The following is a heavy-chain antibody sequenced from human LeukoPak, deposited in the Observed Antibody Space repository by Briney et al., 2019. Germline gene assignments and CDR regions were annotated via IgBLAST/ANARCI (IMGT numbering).Heavy chain of an antibody. CDR3: ARDAPRGYYDSSGEWLFDP. D-gene: IGHD3-22*01. CDR1: GGSISSSSHY. Sequence: SETLSLTCTVSGGSISSSSHYWGWIRQPPGKGLEWIGSIYYRGSTYYNPSLKSRVTISVDTSKNQFSLKLSSVTAADTAVYYCARDAPRGYYDSSGEWLFDPWGQGTLVTVSS. J-gene: IGHJ5*02. V-gene: IGHV4-39*07. CDR2: IYYRGST.